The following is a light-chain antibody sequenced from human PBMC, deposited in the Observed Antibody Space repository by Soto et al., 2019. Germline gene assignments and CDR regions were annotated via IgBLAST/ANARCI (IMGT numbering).Light chain of an antibody. CDR1: QSISTW. Sequence: DIQMTQSPSTLSASMGDRVTITCRASQSISTWLAWYQQKPGKAPKLLVYDASSLESGVPSRFSGSGSGTEFTLTISSLHPDDFATYYCQQYNSYSPAKFGQGTKV. V-gene: IGKV1-5*01. CDR2: DAS. CDR3: QQYNSYSPAK. J-gene: IGKJ1*01.